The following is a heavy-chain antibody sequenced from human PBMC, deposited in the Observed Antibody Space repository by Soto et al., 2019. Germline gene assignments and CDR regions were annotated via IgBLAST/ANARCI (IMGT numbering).Heavy chain of an antibody. V-gene: IGHV4-30-4*01. D-gene: IGHD2-15*01. CDR3: ARAGSGGSCYSGGDCYSLDY. J-gene: IGHJ4*02. Sequence: SGTLSLTCTVSGGSISSGDYYWSWIRQPPGKGLEWIGYIYYSGSTYYNPSLKSRVTISVDTSKNQFSLKLSSVTAADTAVYYCARAGSGGSCYSGGDCYSLDYWGQGTLVTVSS. CDR2: IYYSGST. CDR1: GGSISSGDYY.